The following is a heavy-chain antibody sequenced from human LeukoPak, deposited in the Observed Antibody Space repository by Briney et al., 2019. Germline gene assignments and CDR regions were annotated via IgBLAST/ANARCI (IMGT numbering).Heavy chain of an antibody. J-gene: IGHJ3*02. CDR3: ARDWILTYAFDI. Sequence: PGGSLRLSCSASGFTFSSYWMSWVRQAPGKGLEWMANIKRDGGDQNYVDSVKGRFTISRDNAKNSLFLQMNSLRAEDTALYYCARDWILTYAFDIWGQGTMVTVS. CDR2: IKRDGGDQ. D-gene: IGHD2-2*03. V-gene: IGHV3-7*01. CDR1: GFTFSSYW.